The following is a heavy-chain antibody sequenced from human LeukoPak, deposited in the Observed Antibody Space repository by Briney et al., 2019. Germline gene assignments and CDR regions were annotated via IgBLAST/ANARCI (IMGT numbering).Heavy chain of an antibody. Sequence: PGGSLRLSCAASGFTFSSYEMNWVRQAPGKGLEWVSYISSSGSTIYYADSVKGRFTISRDNAKNSLYLQMNSLRAKDTAVYYCAEVGITMIGGVWGKGTTVTISS. V-gene: IGHV3-48*03. D-gene: IGHD3-10*02. CDR3: AEVGITMIGGV. J-gene: IGHJ6*04. CDR1: GFTFSSYE. CDR2: ISSSGSTI.